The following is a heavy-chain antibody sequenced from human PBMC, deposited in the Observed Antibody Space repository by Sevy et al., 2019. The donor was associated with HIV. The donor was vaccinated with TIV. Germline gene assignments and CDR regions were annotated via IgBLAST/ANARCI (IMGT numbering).Heavy chain of an antibody. CDR2: INPNSGGT. J-gene: IGHJ6*02. D-gene: IGHD3-22*01. CDR3: ARELKRGVIVVVIYGMDV. V-gene: IGHV1-2*02. Sequence: ASVKVSCKASGYTFTGYYMHWVGQAPGQGLEWMGWINPNSGGTNYAQKFQGRVTMTRDTSISTAYMELSRLRSDDTAVYYCARELKRGVIVVVIYGMDVWGQGTTVTVSS. CDR1: GYTFTGYY.